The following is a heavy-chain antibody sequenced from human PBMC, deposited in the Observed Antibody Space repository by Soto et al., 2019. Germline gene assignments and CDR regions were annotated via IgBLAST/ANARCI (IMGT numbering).Heavy chain of an antibody. CDR3: ARDRLMATAGTARHYFGLDV. J-gene: IGHJ6*02. CDR2: IYYSGNT. D-gene: IGHD5-18*01. Sequence: TLSLTCTVSGGSIRSGGYYWSWVRQNPRKGLEWIGNIYYSGNTYYNPSLKSRLTISVDTSKNQFSLNLSSVTAADTAVYYCARDRLMATAGTARHYFGLDVWGQGTTVTVSS. V-gene: IGHV4-31*03. CDR1: GGSIRSGGYY.